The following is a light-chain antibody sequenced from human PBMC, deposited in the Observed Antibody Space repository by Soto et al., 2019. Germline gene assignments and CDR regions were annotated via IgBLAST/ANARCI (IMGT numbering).Light chain of an antibody. V-gene: IGKV4-1*01. J-gene: IGKJ5*01. CDR2: WAS. CDR1: QSILFSSNNKNY. CDR3: RQYYSAPMT. Sequence: DIVLTPSPDSLAVSLGESPTIHCKSSQSILFSSNNKNYLAWYQQKAGQPPKLLIYWASTRESGVPDRFSGSGSGTDFTLTISSLQAEDVAVYHCRQYYSAPMTFGQGTRLEIK.